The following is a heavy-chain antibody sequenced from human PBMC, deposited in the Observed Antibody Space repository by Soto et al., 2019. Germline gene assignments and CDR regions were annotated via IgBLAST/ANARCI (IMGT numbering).Heavy chain of an antibody. Sequence: GGSLRLSCVGSGFSFSSYWVHWGRQPPGRGLKWVSRINAGGTSISYADSVKGRFTISMDNAKNTLYLQMDGLGVVYTAFYYCARAGSYRFDY. V-gene: IGHV3-74*01. CDR1: GFSFSSYW. J-gene: IGHJ4*01. D-gene: IGHD3-10*01. CDR2: INAGGTSI. CDR3: ARAGSYRFDY.